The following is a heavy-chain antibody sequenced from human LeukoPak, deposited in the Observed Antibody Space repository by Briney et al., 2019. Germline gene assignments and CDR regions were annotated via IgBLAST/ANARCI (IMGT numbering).Heavy chain of an antibody. D-gene: IGHD2-2*02. CDR2: IIPIFGTA. Sequence: GASVKVSCKASGGTFSSYALSWVRQAPGQGLEWMGGIIPIFGTANYAQKFQGRVTITADESTSTAYMELSSLRSEDTAVYYCASRCSSTSCYRRYAFDIWGQGTMVTVSS. CDR3: ASRCSSTSCYRRYAFDI. J-gene: IGHJ3*02. V-gene: IGHV1-69*13. CDR1: GGTFSSYA.